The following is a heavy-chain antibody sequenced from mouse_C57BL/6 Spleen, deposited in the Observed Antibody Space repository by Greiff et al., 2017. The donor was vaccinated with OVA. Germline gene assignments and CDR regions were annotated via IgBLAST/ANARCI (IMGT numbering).Heavy chain of an antibody. CDR1: GYAFSSYW. V-gene: IGHV1-80*01. D-gene: IGHD2-3*01. J-gene: IGHJ4*01. Sequence: QVQLQQSGAELVKPGASVKISCKASGYAFSSYWMNWVKQRPGKGLEWIGQIYPGDGDTNYNGKFKGKATLTADKSSSTAYMQLSSLTSEDSAVYCCARSGDGYHYYAMDYWGQGTSVTVSS. CDR2: IYPGDGDT. CDR3: ARSGDGYHYYAMDY.